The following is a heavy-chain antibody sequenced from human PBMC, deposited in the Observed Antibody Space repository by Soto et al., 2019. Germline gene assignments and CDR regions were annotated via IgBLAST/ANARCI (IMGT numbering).Heavy chain of an antibody. CDR3: AREPAARPRRPYYFDY. CDR1: GGTFSSYA. D-gene: IGHD6-6*01. Sequence: QVQLAQSGAEVKKPGSSVKVSCKASGGTFSSYAISWVRQAPGQGLEWMGGIIPIFGTANYAQKFQGRVTIPADESTSTAYMELSSLRYEDTAVYYCAREPAARPRRPYYFDYWGQGTLVTVSS. CDR2: IIPIFGTA. J-gene: IGHJ4*02. V-gene: IGHV1-69*01.